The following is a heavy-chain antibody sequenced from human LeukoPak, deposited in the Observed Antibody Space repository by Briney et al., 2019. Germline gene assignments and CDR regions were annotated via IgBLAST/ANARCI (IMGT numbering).Heavy chain of an antibody. Sequence: QPGGSLRLSCAASGFTFSSYAMSWVRQAPGKGLEWVAAISGSGGSTYYADSVKGRFTISRDNSKNTLYLQMNSLRAEDTAVYYCAKEPFRNFDWLLYNYFDYWGQGTLVTVSS. V-gene: IGHV3-23*01. CDR2: ISGSGGST. D-gene: IGHD3-9*01. CDR3: AKEPFRNFDWLLYNYFDY. J-gene: IGHJ4*02. CDR1: GFTFSSYA.